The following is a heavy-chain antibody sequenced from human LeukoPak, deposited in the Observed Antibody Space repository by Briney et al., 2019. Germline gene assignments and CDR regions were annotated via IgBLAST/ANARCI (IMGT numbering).Heavy chain of an antibody. Sequence: GGSLRLSCAASGFTFSSYWMHWVRQAPGKGLEWVSYISESGSTTYYADSVKGRFTNSRDNAKNSLYLQMNSLRAEDTALYYCARDLYGDYAYDYWGQGTLVTVSS. J-gene: IGHJ4*02. CDR2: ISESGSTT. D-gene: IGHD4-17*01. V-gene: IGHV3-48*04. CDR1: GFTFSSYW. CDR3: ARDLYGDYAYDY.